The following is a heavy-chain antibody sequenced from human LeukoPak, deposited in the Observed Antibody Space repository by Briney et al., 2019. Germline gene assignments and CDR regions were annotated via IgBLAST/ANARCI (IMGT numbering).Heavy chain of an antibody. D-gene: IGHD1-26*01. CDR2: IYYSGST. V-gene: IGHV4-39*07. Sequence: PSETLSLTCTVSGGSISSSSYYCGWIRQPPGKGLEWIGSIYYSGSTYYNPSLKSRVTISVDTSKNQFSLKLSSVTAADTAVYYCARQGSYYRFHYYYYYMDVWGKGTTVTVSS. J-gene: IGHJ6*03. CDR1: GGSISSSSYY. CDR3: ARQGSYYRFHYYYYYMDV.